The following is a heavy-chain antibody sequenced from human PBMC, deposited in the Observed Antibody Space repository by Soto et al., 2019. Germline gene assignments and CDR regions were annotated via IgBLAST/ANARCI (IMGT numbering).Heavy chain of an antibody. Sequence: GGSLRLSCAASGFTFSSYSMNWVRQAPGKGLEWVSSISSSSSYIYYADSVKGRFTISRDNAKNSLYLQMNSLRAEDTAVYYCARVLRRYYFDYWGQGTLVTVSS. CDR3: ARVLRRYYFDY. J-gene: IGHJ4*02. CDR1: GFTFSSYS. CDR2: ISSSSSYI. V-gene: IGHV3-21*01.